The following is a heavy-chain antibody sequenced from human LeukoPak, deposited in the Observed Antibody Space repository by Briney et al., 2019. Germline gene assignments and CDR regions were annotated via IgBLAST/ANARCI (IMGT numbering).Heavy chain of an antibody. CDR2: IKTKSGGGTT. V-gene: IGHV3-15*01. Sequence: TGGSLRLSCAASGFTFSNAWMNWVRQAPGKGLEWVGRIKTKSGGGTTDYGGSVKGRLTISRDDSKNTLYLQMNSLKVEDTAVYYCATNHAFDIWGQGTVVTVSS. CDR1: GFTFSNAW. J-gene: IGHJ3*02. CDR3: ATNHAFDI.